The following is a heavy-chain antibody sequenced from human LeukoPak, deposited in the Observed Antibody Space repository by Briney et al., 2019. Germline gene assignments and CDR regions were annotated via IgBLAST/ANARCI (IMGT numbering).Heavy chain of an antibody. V-gene: IGHV4-30-4*08. CDR3: ASYSNGYYRIDY. CDR1: GGSISSGDYY. Sequence: SQTLSLTCTVSGGSISSGDYYWSWIRLPPGKGLEWIGYIYYSGTTYYNPSLRNRVTISIDTSKNQFSLKLSSVTAADTAVYYCASYSNGYYRIDYWGQGTLVTVSS. CDR2: IYYSGTT. D-gene: IGHD3-22*01. J-gene: IGHJ4*02.